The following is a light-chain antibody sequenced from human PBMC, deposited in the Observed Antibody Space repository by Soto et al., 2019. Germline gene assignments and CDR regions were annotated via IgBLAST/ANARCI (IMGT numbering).Light chain of an antibody. Sequence: DIQMTQSPSTLSASVGDRVTLTCRASQTITRWMAWYQQKPGKAPKLLIYDASTLESEVASRFSGSGSGTDFTLTISNLQPEDFATYFCQQSYTTPVYSFGQGTKVDIK. CDR1: QTITRW. CDR2: DAS. J-gene: IGKJ2*01. CDR3: QQSYTTPVYS. V-gene: IGKV1-39*01.